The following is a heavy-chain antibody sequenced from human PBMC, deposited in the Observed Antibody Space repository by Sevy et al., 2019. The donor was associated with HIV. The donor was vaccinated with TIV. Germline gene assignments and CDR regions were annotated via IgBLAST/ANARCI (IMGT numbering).Heavy chain of an antibody. CDR1: GFTFSTYS. D-gene: IGHD3-22*01. CDR2: ISSTGNTI. Sequence: GGSLRLSCAASGFTFSTYSMNWVRQAPGKGLEWVSYISSTGNTIYYPESVKGRFTIPRDNAKNSLYLQMNSLRAEDTAVYYCARDDSSAFDIWGQGTMVTVSS. CDR3: ARDDSSAFDI. J-gene: IGHJ3*02. V-gene: IGHV3-48*01.